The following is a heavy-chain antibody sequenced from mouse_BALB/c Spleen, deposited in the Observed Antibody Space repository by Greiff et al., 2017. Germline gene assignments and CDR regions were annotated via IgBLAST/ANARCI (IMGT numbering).Heavy chain of an antibody. D-gene: IGHD4-1*01. CDR1: GFTFTSYT. V-gene: IGHV5-12-2*01. Sequence: EVLLVESGGGLVQPGRSLTLTCAASGFTFTSYTTSWVRQTSEKRLLWGAYISNGGGSTYYPHTVKGRFTISRDNAKNTLYLQMSTLKSEDTAMYYCARRKLGWFAYWGQGTLVTVSA. CDR2: ISNGGGST. CDR3: ARRKLGWFAY. J-gene: IGHJ3*01.